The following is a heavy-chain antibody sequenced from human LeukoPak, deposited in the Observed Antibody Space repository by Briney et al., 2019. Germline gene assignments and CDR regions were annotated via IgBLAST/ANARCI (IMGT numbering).Heavy chain of an antibody. D-gene: IGHD3-10*01. V-gene: IGHV1-69*13. CDR2: IIPIFGTA. CDR3: ARSVRGAHDAFDI. CDR1: GGTFSSYA. Sequence: SVKVSCQASGGTFSSYAISWVRQAPGQGLEWMGGIIPIFGTANYAQKFQGRVTITADESTSTAYMELSSLRSEDTAVYYCARSVRGAHDAFDIWGPGTMVTVSS. J-gene: IGHJ3*02.